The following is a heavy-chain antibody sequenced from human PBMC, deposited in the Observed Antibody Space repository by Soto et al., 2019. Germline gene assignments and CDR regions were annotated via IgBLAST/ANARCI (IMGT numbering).Heavy chain of an antibody. J-gene: IGHJ4*02. CDR1: GYPFTSYG. CDR3: ARDRLNAVTGLLRN. CDR2: ISAYDDKT. Sequence: QVQLVQSGAEVKKPGASVKVSCKTSGYPFTSYGINWVRQAPGQGPEWMGWISAYDDKTIYSQKFQGRVTLTADTSTTTAYMELRGLRFDDTAVYYCARDRLNAVTGLLRNWGQGTLVTVSS. V-gene: IGHV1-18*01. D-gene: IGHD6-19*01.